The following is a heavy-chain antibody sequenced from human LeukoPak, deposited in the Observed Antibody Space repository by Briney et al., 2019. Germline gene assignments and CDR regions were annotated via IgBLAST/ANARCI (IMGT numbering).Heavy chain of an antibody. Sequence: GASLRLSCAASAFTFSSYAMTWVRQAPGKGLEWVSTVSAGGDSTYYADSVKGRFTISRDNAKNTLSLQMNSLRADDTAVYYCAKDRYVGRRGQDSTYYFDYWGQGTLVTVYS. CDR2: VSAGGDST. CDR3: AKDRYVGRRGQDSTYYFDY. V-gene: IGHV3-23*01. CDR1: AFTFSSYA. D-gene: IGHD2-2*01. J-gene: IGHJ4*02.